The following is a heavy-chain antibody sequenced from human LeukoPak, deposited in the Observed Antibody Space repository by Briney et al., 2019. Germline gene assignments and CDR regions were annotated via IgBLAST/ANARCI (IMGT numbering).Heavy chain of an antibody. V-gene: IGHV3-48*03. CDR2: ISSSGSTI. Sequence: PGGSLRLSCAASGFTFSSYEMNWVRQAPGKGLEWVSYISSSGSTIYYADSVKGRFTISRDNAKNSLYLQMNSLRAEDTAVYYCAGETVTIRGTDGFDIWGQGTMVTVFS. CDR1: GFTFSSYE. J-gene: IGHJ3*02. D-gene: IGHD4-17*01. CDR3: AGETVTIRGTDGFDI.